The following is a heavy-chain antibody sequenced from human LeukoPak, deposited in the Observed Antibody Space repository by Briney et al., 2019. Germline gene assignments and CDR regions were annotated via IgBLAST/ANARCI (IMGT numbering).Heavy chain of an antibody. D-gene: IGHD2-2*02. V-gene: IGHV3-23*01. CDR2: ISGPGAAT. CDR3: AKVQTPYCSSTSCYNFDY. Sequence: GGSLRLSCAASGFTFSTYAMTWVRQAPGRGLEWVSLISGPGAATYYTDSVKGRFTISRDNSKNTLYLQINSLRAEDTAVYYCAKVQTPYCSSTSCYNFDYWGQGTLVTVSS. CDR1: GFTFSTYA. J-gene: IGHJ4*02.